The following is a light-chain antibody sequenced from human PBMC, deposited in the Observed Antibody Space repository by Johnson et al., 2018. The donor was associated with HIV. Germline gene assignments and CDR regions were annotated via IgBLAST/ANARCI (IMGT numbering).Light chain of an antibody. CDR1: SSDMGNYA. V-gene: IGLV1-51*02. CDR2: ENN. J-gene: IGLJ1*01. Sequence: QFVLTQPPSVSAAPGQKVTISCSGSSSDMGNYAVSWYQQLPGTAPKLLMYENNKRPSGIPDRFSGSKSGTSATLGITGLQPGDEADYYCGTWDSSLSAEVFGTGTKVTVL. CDR3: GTWDSSLSAEV.